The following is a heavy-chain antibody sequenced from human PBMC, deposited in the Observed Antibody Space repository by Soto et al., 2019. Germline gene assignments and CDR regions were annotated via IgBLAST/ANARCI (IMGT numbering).Heavy chain of an antibody. V-gene: IGHV4-4*07. D-gene: IGHD5-12*01. J-gene: IGHJ4*02. CDR2: IFSSGST. CDR3: AREGSYSAYNFAHGIQLWSFDF. Sequence: QVRLQESGPGLLKPSETLSLTCTVSGGSINTFHWSWVRQPAGKGLEWIGRIFSSGSTSFNPSLESRVAMSVDTSKNHFSLNLSSVTAADMAVYYCAREGSYSAYNFAHGIQLWSFDFWGQGALVTVSS. CDR1: GGSINTFH.